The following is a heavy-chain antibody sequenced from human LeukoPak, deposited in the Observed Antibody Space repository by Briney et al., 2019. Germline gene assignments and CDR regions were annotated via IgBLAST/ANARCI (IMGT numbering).Heavy chain of an antibody. D-gene: IGHD3-16*02. V-gene: IGHV1-2*02. CDR1: GYTFTGYY. CDR2: INPNSGGT. CDR3: ARDALRRLGELSFRIGY. J-gene: IGHJ4*02. Sequence: ASVKVSCKASGYTFTGYYMHWVRQAPGQGLEWMGWINPNSGGTNYAQKFQGRVTMTRDTSISTAYMELRNLRSDDTAVYYCARDALRRLGELSFRIGYWGQGTLVAVSS.